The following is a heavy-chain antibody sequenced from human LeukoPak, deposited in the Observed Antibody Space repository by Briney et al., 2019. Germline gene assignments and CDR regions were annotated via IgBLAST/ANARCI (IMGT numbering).Heavy chain of an antibody. D-gene: IGHD2-15*01. CDR2: INTYNGNT. V-gene: IGHV1-18*01. J-gene: IGHJ4*02. CDR3: ARDAIQGRLTPDY. Sequence: ASVKVSCKTSGYTFTTYSISWVRQAPGQGLEWMGYINTYNGNTNYAQKFQGRVTLTTDTSTGTAYMEVRGLRSDDTAVYYCARDAIQGRLTPDYWGQGTLVTVSS. CDR1: GYTFTTYS.